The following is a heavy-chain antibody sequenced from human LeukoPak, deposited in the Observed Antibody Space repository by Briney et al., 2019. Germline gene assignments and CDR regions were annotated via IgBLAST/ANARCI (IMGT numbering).Heavy chain of an antibody. CDR2: FDPEDGET. J-gene: IGHJ4*02. D-gene: IGHD5-12*01. V-gene: IGHV1-24*01. CDR1: GYTLTELS. Sequence: GASVKVSCKVSGYTLTELSMHWVRQAPGKGLEWMGGFDPEDGETIYAQKFQGRVTMTEDTSTDTAYMELSSLRSEDTAVYYCAKGGRYSGYDIDDYWGQGTLVTVSS. CDR3: AKGGRYSGYDIDDY.